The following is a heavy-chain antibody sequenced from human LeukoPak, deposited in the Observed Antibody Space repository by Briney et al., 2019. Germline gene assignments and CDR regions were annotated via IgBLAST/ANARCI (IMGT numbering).Heavy chain of an antibody. V-gene: IGHV3-53*01. Sequence: PGGSLRLSCAASGFTVSSSYMSWVRQPPGKGLEWVSVIYSAGSTYYADSVKGRFTISRDNSKSTLSLQMNSLRAEDTAVYYCARELKEYPGAFDIWGQGTIVTVS. J-gene: IGHJ3*02. CDR3: ARELKEYPGAFDI. CDR2: IYSAGST. D-gene: IGHD2/OR15-2a*01. CDR1: GFTVSSSY.